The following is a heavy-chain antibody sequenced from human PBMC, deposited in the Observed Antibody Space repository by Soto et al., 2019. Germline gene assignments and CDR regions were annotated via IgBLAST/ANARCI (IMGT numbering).Heavy chain of an antibody. J-gene: IGHJ3*02. Sequence: QVQLVQSGSEVKKPGSSVKVSCMASGGTFSSYAISWVRQAPGQGLEWMGGIIPIFGTANYAQKFQGRVTITADESTSTAYMELSSLRSEDTAVYYCARPPRHYDSSDYAFDICGQGTMVTVSS. CDR1: GGTFSSYA. CDR3: ARPPRHYDSSDYAFDI. V-gene: IGHV1-69*01. D-gene: IGHD3-22*01. CDR2: IIPIFGTA.